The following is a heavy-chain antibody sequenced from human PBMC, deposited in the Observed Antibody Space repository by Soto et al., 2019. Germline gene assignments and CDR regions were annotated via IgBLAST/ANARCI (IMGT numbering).Heavy chain of an antibody. D-gene: IGHD3-22*01. CDR3: AKSRYSDSSGDFYDY. Sequence: EVQLLESGGGLVQPGGSLSLSCAASAFSFNNYAMSWVRQAPGKGLEWVSGIGGSGRTTYYADSVKGRFTISRDNSNNTLFLQMNSLRAEDTAVYYCAKSRYSDSSGDFYDYWGQGTLVTVSS. CDR1: AFSFNNYA. CDR2: IGGSGRTT. J-gene: IGHJ4*02. V-gene: IGHV3-23*01.